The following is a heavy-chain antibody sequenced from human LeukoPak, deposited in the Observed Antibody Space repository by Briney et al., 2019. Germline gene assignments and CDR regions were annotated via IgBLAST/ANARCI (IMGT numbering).Heavy chain of an antibody. D-gene: IGHD3-10*01. CDR3: ARSRRGYYMDV. CDR1: GYSFSNFD. Sequence: ASLKVSCKASGYSFSNFDINWVRQAAGQGPEWIGRLDPHSGDTDYVQKFQGRVIITKNNSMNTVYLQLRSLTSEDTAVYYCARSRRGYYMDVWGRETTVTVSS. CDR2: LDPHSGDT. V-gene: IGHV1-8*01. J-gene: IGHJ6*03.